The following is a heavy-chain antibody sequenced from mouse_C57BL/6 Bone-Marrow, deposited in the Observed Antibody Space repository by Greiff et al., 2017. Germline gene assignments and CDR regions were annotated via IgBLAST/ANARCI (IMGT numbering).Heavy chain of an antibody. CDR1: GYPFTDYY. V-gene: IGHV1-76*01. J-gene: IGHJ2*01. CDR3: ARYHYYGSSYY. CDR2: IYPGSGNT. Sequence: VQLQQSGAELVRPGASVKLSCKASGYPFTDYYINWVKQRPGQGLEWIARIYPGSGNTYYNEKFKGKATLTAEKSSSTAYMQLSSLTSEDSAVYFCARYHYYGSSYYWGQGTTLTVSS. D-gene: IGHD1-1*01.